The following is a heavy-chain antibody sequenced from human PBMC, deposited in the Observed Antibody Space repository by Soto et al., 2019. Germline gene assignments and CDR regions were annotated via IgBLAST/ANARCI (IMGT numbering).Heavy chain of an antibody. CDR1: GASISSGNW. Sequence: QVQLQESGPGLVKPSETLSLTCAVFGASISSGNWWSWVRQPPGKGLEWIGEIYHSGSTNYNPSLRGRVTMTVDQSSIHFSLKLSSVTAADTAVYYCARSYLDTSGPVGNIWGQGTMVTVSS. J-gene: IGHJ3*02. CDR3: ARSYLDTSGPVGNI. CDR2: IYHSGST. D-gene: IGHD3-22*01. V-gene: IGHV4-4*02.